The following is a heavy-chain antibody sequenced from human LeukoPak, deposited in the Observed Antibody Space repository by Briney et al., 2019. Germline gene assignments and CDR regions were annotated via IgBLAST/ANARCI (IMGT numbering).Heavy chain of an antibody. CDR3: ARGGVTYYYGSGSYRVPTGYFDY. V-gene: IGHV4-59*01. J-gene: IGHJ4*02. CDR1: GGSISSYY. Sequence: SETLSLTCTVSGGSISSYYWSWIRQPPGKGLEWIGYIYYSGSTNYNPSLKSRVTISVDTSKNQFSLKLSSVTAADTAVYYCARGGVTYYYGSGSYRVPTGYFDYWGQGTLVTVSS. D-gene: IGHD3-10*01. CDR2: IYYSGST.